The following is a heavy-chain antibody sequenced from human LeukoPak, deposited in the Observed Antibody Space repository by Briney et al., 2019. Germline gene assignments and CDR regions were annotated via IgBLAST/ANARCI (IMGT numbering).Heavy chain of an antibody. Sequence: SVTVSCKASGGTFSSYAISWVRQAPGQGLEWMGGIIPIFGTANYAQKFQGRVTITADESTSTAYMELSSRRSEDTAVYYCAKQAYGDYALDYWGQGTLVTVSS. CDR3: AKQAYGDYALDY. CDR2: IIPIFGTA. D-gene: IGHD4-17*01. J-gene: IGHJ4*02. CDR1: GGTFSSYA. V-gene: IGHV1-69*13.